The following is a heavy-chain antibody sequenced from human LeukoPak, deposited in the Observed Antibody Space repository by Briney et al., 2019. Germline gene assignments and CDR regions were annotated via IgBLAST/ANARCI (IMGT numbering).Heavy chain of an antibody. CDR3: AKDYVWGSYRYYFDY. J-gene: IGHJ4*02. Sequence: PGGSLRLSCAASGFTVSSNYMSWVRQAPGKGLEWVSVIYSGGSTYYADSVKGRFTISRDNSKNTLYLQMNSLRAEDTAVYYCAKDYVWGSYRYYFDYWGQGTLVTVSS. CDR1: GFTVSSNY. D-gene: IGHD3-16*02. CDR2: IYSGGST. V-gene: IGHV3-53*01.